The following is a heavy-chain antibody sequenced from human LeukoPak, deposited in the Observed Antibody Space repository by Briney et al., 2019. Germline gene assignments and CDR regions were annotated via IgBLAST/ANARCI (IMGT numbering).Heavy chain of an antibody. Sequence: GASVKVSCKASGYTFTGYYMHWVRQAPGQGLEWMGWISAYNGNTNSAQKLQGRVTMTTDTSTSTAYMELRSLRSDDTAVYYCARSGSLAGYSSGWYYYYYYMDVWGKGTTVTVSS. CDR3: ARSGSLAGYSSGWYYYYYYMDV. CDR1: GYTFTGYY. J-gene: IGHJ6*03. V-gene: IGHV1-18*04. CDR2: ISAYNGNT. D-gene: IGHD6-19*01.